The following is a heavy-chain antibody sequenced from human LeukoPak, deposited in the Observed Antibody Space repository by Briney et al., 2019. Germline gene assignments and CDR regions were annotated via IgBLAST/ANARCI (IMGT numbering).Heavy chain of an antibody. Sequence: PSETLSLTCTVSGGSISSYYWSWIRQPPGKGLEWIGYIYYSGSTNYNPSLKSRVTISVDTSKNQFSLKLSSVTAADTAVYYCARASVEGYCNGGSCHTRAIDYWGQGTLVTVSS. D-gene: IGHD2-15*01. V-gene: IGHV4-59*01. CDR3: ARASVEGYCNGGSCHTRAIDY. CDR2: IYYSGST. J-gene: IGHJ4*02. CDR1: GGSISSYY.